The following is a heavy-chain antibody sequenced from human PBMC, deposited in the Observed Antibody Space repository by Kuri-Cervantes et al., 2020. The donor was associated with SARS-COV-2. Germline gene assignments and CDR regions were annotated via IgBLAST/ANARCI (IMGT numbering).Heavy chain of an antibody. CDR2: ISGSGGST. D-gene: IGHD2-2*01. CDR1: GFTFSSYA. Sequence: GESLKISCAASGFTFSSYAMSWVRQAPGKGLEWVSAISGSGGSTYYADSVKGRFTITRDTSKNTLYLQMNSLRAEDTAVYYCAKGEYQLLWPFDYWGQGTLVTVSS. J-gene: IGHJ4*02. CDR3: AKGEYQLLWPFDY. V-gene: IGHV3-23*01.